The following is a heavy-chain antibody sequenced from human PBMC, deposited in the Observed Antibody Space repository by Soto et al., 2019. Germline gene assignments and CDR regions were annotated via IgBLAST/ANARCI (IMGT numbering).Heavy chain of an antibody. CDR1: GGSISSGSYY. CDR3: ARHEWHPSFDY. Sequence: QLQLQESGPGLVKPSETLSITCTVSGGSISSGSYYWDWVRQPPGKGLEWIGDINISGSTDYNPSLKSRVSISTDTSKNQFSLRLDSVTAEDAALYYCARHEWHPSFDYWGQGPLVTVSS. CDR2: INISGST. V-gene: IGHV4-39*01. D-gene: IGHD2-8*01. J-gene: IGHJ4*02.